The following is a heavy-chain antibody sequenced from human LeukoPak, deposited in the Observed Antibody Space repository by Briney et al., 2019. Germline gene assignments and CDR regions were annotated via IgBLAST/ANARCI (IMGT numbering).Heavy chain of an antibody. V-gene: IGHV4-59*01. CDR1: GGSISSYY. CDR3: AREMWVARSGFEI. CDR2: IYYSGST. D-gene: IGHD3-3*01. J-gene: IGHJ3*02. Sequence: ASETLSLTCTVSGGSISSYYWSWVRQPPGKGLEWIGYIYYSGSTNYNPSLKSRVTISVDTSKNQFSLKLSSVTAADTAVYYCAREMWVARSGFEIWAQGTVLTVSS.